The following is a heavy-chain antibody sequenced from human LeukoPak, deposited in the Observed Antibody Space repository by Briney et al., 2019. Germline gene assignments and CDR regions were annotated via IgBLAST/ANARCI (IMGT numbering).Heavy chain of an antibody. J-gene: IGHJ4*02. CDR3: ARLYSSWFPFDY. D-gene: IGHD6-13*01. CDR1: GGSFSGYY. CDR2: INHSGST. Sequence: PSETLSLTCAVYGGSFSGYYWSWIRQPPGKGLEWIGEINHSGSTNYNPSLKSPVTLSVDTSKNQFSLRLSSVTAADTAVYYCARLYSSWFPFDYWGQGTLVTVSS. V-gene: IGHV4-34*01.